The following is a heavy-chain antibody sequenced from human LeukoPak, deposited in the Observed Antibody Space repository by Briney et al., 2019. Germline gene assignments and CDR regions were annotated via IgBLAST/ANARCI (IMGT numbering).Heavy chain of an antibody. CDR3: AREGGPYRPLDY. CDR2: VNLQGST. J-gene: IGHJ4*02. Sequence: PSGTLSLTCGVSGGFITQTNYWTWARQPPGKGLEWIGEVNLQGSTNYNPSLMGRVAISVDKSENHVSLHLTSVTAADTAVYYCAREGGPYRPLDYSGQGTLVTVSS. CDR1: GGFITQTNY. V-gene: IGHV4-4*02.